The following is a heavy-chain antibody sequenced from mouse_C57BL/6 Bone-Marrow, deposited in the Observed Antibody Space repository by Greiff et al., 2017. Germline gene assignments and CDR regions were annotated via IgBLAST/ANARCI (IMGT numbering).Heavy chain of an antibody. D-gene: IGHD1-1*01. V-gene: IGHV5-17*01. CDR2: ISSGSSTI. Sequence: EVMLVESGGGLVKPGGSLKLSCAASGFTFSDYGMHWVRQAPEKGLEWVAYISSGSSTIYYADTVKGRFTISRDNAKNTLFLQMTSLRSEDTAMYYCARGEGIYYGSRDAMDYWGQGTSVTVSS. CDR3: ARGEGIYYGSRDAMDY. CDR1: GFTFSDYG. J-gene: IGHJ4*01.